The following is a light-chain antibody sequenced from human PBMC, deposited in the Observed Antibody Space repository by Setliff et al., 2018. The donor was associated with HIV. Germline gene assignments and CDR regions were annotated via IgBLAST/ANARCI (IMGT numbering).Light chain of an antibody. J-gene: IGLJ1*01. Sequence: QSVLTQPASVSGSPGQSITISCTGTSSDVGGYSYVSWYQQHPGKAPKLIIYEVRNRPSGVSNRFSGSKFGNTASLTISGLQAEDEADYYCSSYAITNTLPFGTGTKVT. CDR3: SSYAITNTLP. CDR1: SSDVGGYSY. CDR2: EVR. V-gene: IGLV2-14*01.